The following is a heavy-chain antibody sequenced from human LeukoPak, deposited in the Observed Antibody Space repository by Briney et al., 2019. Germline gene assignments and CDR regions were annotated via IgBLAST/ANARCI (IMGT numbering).Heavy chain of an antibody. V-gene: IGHV4-30-4*08. Sequence: TLSLTCTDSGGSISSGDYYWSWIRQPPGKGLGWIGYIYYSGSTYYNPSLNSRDTISVVTTKNQFALKLSSVSAADTGVYYCASCSGGRCYVMVYWGQGTLVTVSS. CDR1: GGSISSGDYY. J-gene: IGHJ4*02. CDR3: ASCSGGRCYVMVY. D-gene: IGHD2-15*01. CDR2: IYYSGST.